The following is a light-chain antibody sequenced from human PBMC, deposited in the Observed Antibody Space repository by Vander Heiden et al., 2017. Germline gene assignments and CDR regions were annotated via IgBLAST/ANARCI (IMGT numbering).Light chain of an antibody. CDR2: AAS. CDR3: RQTDSFPWT. Sequence: DIQVTQSPSSLGASVGDRVTITCRASQNTTTYLNWYQQKPEKAPKLLIYAASSLQSGVPARFSGSGSGTDFTLTITSLEPEDFASYYCRQTDSFPWTFGQGTKVDI. V-gene: IGKV1-39*01. CDR1: QNTTTY. J-gene: IGKJ1*01.